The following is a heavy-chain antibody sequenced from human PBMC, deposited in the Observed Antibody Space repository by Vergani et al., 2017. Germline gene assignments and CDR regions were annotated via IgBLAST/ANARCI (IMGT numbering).Heavy chain of an antibody. CDR1: GGSISSSSYY. J-gene: IGHJ2*01. Sequence: QLPLQESCPGLVKPSETLSLTCTVSGGSISSSSYYWGWTRQPPGKGLEWIGSIYYSGSTYYNPSLKSRVTISVDTTKNQLSLKLSSVTAADTAVYYCARDFDYGGGAYWYFDLWGRGTLVTVS. CDR2: IYYSGST. D-gene: IGHD4-23*01. V-gene: IGHV4-39*07. CDR3: ARDFDYGGGAYWYFDL.